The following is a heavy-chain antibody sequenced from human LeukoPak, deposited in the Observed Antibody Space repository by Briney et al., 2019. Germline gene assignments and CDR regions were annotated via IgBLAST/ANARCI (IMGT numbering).Heavy chain of an antibody. CDR2: IYDSGSS. D-gene: IGHD4-17*01. J-gene: IGHJ6*02. CDR3: ARDPGKYDYGPSGYYGMDV. Sequence: SETLCLTCTVSGGSISSDDYSWSWIPQPTGLGLEWVVSIYDSGSSYYNPALKSRVIISVDTSKSQFSLKLSSVTAADTAVYDCARDPGKYDYGPSGYYGMDVWGQGTTVTVSS. V-gene: IGHV4-30-4*01. CDR1: GGSISSDDYS.